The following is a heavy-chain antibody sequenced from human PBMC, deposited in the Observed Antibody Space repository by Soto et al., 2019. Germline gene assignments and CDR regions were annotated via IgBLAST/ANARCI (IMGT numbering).Heavy chain of an antibody. CDR1: GGSVSSYY. V-gene: IGHV4-59*08. J-gene: IGHJ3*01. D-gene: IGHD1-1*01. CDR3: AKHSTGTCAFYSFDY. Sequence: SETLSLTCTVSGGSVSSYYWSWIRQSPGKGLEWIGYIYYSGSTKYKPSLKSRVTISVDTSKNQFSMKVSSATAADTAVYYCAKHSTGTCAFYSFDYGG. CDR2: IYYSGST.